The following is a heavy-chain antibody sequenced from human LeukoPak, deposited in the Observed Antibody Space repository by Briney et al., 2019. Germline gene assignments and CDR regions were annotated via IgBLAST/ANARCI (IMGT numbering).Heavy chain of an antibody. V-gene: IGHV3-74*01. D-gene: IGHD6-13*01. CDR3: SRGREYISNWNPFDF. J-gene: IGHJ4*01. Sequence: GGSLRLSCAASGFTLSNYWMHWVRQVPGKGLVWVSSINGHGNTTKYADSVRGRFTISRYNAKNTLFLQMYSLRADDTAVYFCSRGREYISNWNPFDFWGHGTLVTASS. CDR2: INGHGNTT. CDR1: GFTLSNYW.